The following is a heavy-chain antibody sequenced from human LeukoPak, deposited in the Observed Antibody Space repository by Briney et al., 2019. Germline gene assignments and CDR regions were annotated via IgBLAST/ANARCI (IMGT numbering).Heavy chain of an antibody. CDR1: GYTFTGYS. CDR2: INPDTGGT. J-gene: IGHJ4*02. CDR3: ARQTSTIAMFDY. D-gene: IGHD5-24*01. V-gene: IGHV1-2*02. Sequence: ASVKVSCKASGYTFTGYSMHWVRQAPGQGLEWMGWINPDTGGTEYAQNFQGRVTMTRDTSISTAYMELSRLRSDDTAVYYCARQTSTIAMFDYWGQGTLVIVSS.